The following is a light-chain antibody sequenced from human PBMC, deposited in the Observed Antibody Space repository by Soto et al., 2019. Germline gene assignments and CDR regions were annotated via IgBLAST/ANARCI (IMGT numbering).Light chain of an antibody. CDR3: QSYDATNQV. V-gene: IGLV6-57*01. CDR2: EDN. Sequence: NFMLTQPHSVSESPGKTVIISCTRCSGSIASNYVQWYQQRPGSSPTTVIYEDNQRPSGVPDRFSGSIDSSSNSASLTISGLETEDEADYYCQSYDATNQVFGGGTKVTVL. CDR1: SGSIASNY. J-gene: IGLJ3*02.